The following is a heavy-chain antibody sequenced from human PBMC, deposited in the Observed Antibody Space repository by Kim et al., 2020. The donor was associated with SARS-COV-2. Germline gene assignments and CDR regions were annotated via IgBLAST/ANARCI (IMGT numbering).Heavy chain of an antibody. CDR3: ARGASDFNWFDP. J-gene: IGHJ5*02. V-gene: IGHV1-69*01. Sequence: NYAQKFQGRVTITADESTSTAYMELSSLRSEDTAVYYCARGASDFNWFDPWGQGTLVTVSS.